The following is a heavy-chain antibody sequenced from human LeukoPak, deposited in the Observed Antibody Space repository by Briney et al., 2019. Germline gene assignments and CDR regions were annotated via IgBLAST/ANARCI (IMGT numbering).Heavy chain of an antibody. D-gene: IGHD1-26*01. CDR3: ARDATSGPIDY. CDR2: IWYDGSNK. V-gene: IGHV3-33*01. CDR1: GFTFSSYG. Sequence: GRSLRLSCAASGFTFSSYGMHWVRQAPGKGLEWVAVIWYDGSNKYYADSVKGRFTISRDNSKNTLYLQMNSLRAEDTAVYYCARDATSGPIDYWGQGTLVTVSS. J-gene: IGHJ4*02.